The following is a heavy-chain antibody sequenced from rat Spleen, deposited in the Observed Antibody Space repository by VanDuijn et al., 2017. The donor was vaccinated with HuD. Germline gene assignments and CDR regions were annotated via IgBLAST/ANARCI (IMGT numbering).Heavy chain of an antibody. CDR2: ITNAAGKV. CDR1: GFIFGDYN. J-gene: IGHJ1*01. CDR3: TREETLYWYFDF. D-gene: IGHD3-4*01. Sequence: EVQLVESGGGLVQPGRSLKLSCAASGFIFGDYNMAWIRQAPGKGLEWVASITNAAGKVYYPDSVKGRFTISRDTAQNILYLQMNSPRSEDTATYYCTREETLYWYFDFWGPGTMVTVSS. V-gene: IGHV5S23*01.